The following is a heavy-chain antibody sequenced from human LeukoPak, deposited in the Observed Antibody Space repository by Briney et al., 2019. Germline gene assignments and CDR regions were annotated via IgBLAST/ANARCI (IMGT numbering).Heavy chain of an antibody. CDR3: ARHPGCSGGSCYFDY. J-gene: IGHJ4*02. Sequence: SETLSLTCTVSGDSISSSYYYWGWIRQPPGKGLEWIGNIFYSGSTYYSPSLKSRVTISVDTSNNQSSLKLSSVTAADTAVYYCARHPGCSGGSCYFDYWGQGTLVTVSS. CDR1: GDSISSSYYY. D-gene: IGHD2-15*01. V-gene: IGHV4-39*01. CDR2: IFYSGST.